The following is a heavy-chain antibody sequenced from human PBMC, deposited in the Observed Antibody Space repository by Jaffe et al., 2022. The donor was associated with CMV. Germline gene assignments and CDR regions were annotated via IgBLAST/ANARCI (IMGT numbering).Heavy chain of an antibody. CDR2: IYYSGST. Sequence: QVQLQESGPGLVKPSETLSLTCTVSGGSISSYYWSWIRQPPGKGLEWIGYIYYSGSTNYNPSLKSRVTISVDTSKNQFSLKLSSVTAADTAVYYCARHVFVWGSYGPGDGYNLSHDAFDIWGQGTMVTVSS. V-gene: IGHV4-59*08. D-gene: IGHD5-18*01. CDR3: ARHVFVWGSYGPGDGYNLSHDAFDI. CDR1: GGSISSYY. J-gene: IGHJ3*02.